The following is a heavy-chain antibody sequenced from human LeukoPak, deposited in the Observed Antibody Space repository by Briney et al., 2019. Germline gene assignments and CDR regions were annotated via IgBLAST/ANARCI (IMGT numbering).Heavy chain of an antibody. D-gene: IGHD4-17*01. CDR3: VRDMNTVTTCYLHH. Sequence: GGSLRLSRAGSAFTFSAYSMNWVRQAQGKGLEWVSSISSSSRHKYYVDSVKGRFTISRDDAENSLYLQMNSLRVDDTALYYFVRDMNTVTTCYLHHSGQGTLVTVSS. CDR2: ISSSSRHK. CDR1: AFTFSAYS. J-gene: IGHJ1*01. V-gene: IGHV3-21*06.